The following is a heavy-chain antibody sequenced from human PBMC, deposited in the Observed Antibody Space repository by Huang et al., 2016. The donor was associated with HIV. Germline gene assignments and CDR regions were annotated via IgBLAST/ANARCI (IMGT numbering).Heavy chain of an antibody. V-gene: IGHV3-48*01. CDR1: GFDFTNHN. CDR3: VRDTAYRSGFYNYYDMDV. CDR2: MDDIGQKT. D-gene: IGHD6-25*01. J-gene: IGHJ6*04. Sequence: HLMESGGGFARPGESLTLSCVGTGFDFTNHNFNWVRQAPRRGPEWIAYMDDIGQKTYYANSVRGRCTISRDNARQSIYLQMKSLGGRDTDKYYCVRDTAYRSGFYNYYDMDVWGNGTAVTVSS.